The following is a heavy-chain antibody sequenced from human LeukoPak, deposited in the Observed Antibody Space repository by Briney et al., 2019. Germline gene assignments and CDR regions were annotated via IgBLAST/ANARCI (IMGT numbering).Heavy chain of an antibody. V-gene: IGHV4-34*01. D-gene: IGHD3-9*01. CDR3: ARLASTHGWLSDY. Sequence: SETLSLTCAVYGGSFSGYYWSWIRQPPGKGLEWIGEINHSGSTNYNPSLKSRVTISVDTSKNQFSLKLSSVTAADTAVYYCARLASTHGWLSDYWGQGTLVTVSS. J-gene: IGHJ4*02. CDR2: INHSGST. CDR1: GGSFSGYY.